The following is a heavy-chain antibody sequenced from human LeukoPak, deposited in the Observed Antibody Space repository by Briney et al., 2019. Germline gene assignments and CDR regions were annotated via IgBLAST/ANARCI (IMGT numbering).Heavy chain of an antibody. CDR1: GGFISSGSYY. V-gene: IGHV4-61*02. CDR3: ARDTRSGWYYYYGMDV. J-gene: IGHJ6*02. CDR2: IYTSGST. Sequence: SQTLSLTCTVSGGFISSGSYYWSWIRQPAGKGLEWIGRIYTSGSTNYNPSLKSRVTISVDTSKNQFSLKLSSVTAADTAVYYCARDTRSGWYYYYGMDVWGQGTTVTVSS. D-gene: IGHD6-19*01.